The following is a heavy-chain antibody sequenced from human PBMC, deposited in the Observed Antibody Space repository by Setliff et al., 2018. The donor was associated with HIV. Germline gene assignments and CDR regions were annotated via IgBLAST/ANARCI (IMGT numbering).Heavy chain of an antibody. CDR2: IKQDGSEK. CDR3: TTTLRTRNFWSGYSVLGDY. Sequence: SLRLSCAASGFTFSSHWMSWIRQAPGKGLEWVASIKQDGSEKYFVDSVKGRFTISRDNAKDSMFLQMNSLRGEDTAVYYCTTTLRTRNFWSGYSVLGDYWGQGTLVTVSS. V-gene: IGHV3-7*03. CDR1: GFTFSSHW. J-gene: IGHJ4*01. D-gene: IGHD3-3*01.